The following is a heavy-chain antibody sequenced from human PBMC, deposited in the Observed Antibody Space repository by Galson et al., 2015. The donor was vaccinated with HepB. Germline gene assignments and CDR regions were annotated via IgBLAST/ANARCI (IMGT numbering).Heavy chain of an antibody. J-gene: IGHJ4*02. V-gene: IGHV3-30-3*01. Sequence: AMHWVRQAPGKGLEWVAVISYDGSNKYYADSVKGRFTISRDNSKNTLYLQMNSLRAEDTAVYYCARVRSGEPTVTSLFDYWGQGTLVTVSS. CDR2: ISYDGSNK. D-gene: IGHD4-11*01. CDR3: ARVRSGEPTVTSLFDY. CDR1: A.